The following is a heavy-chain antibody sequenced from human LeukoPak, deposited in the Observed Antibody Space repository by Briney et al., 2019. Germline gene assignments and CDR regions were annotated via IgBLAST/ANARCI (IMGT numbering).Heavy chain of an antibody. D-gene: IGHD3-10*01. V-gene: IGHV1-2*02. CDR2: INPNSGDT. Sequence: ASVKVSCKTSGYSFTGYFMHWVRQAPGQGLEWMGWINPNSGDTKYTQRFQGRVTMTRDTSINAAYMELRRLTSDDTAVYYCARVPSMIRGVVNYGMDVWGQGTTVTVSS. J-gene: IGHJ6*02. CDR1: GYSFTGYF. CDR3: ARVPSMIRGVVNYGMDV.